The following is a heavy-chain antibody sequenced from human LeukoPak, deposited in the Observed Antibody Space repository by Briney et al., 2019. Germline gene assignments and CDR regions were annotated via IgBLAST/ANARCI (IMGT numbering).Heavy chain of an antibody. J-gene: IGHJ5*02. CDR2: ISSSSSYI. CDR3: ARAIAAAGTSSWFDP. CDR1: GFTFSSYS. Sequence: GGSLRLSCAASGFTFSSYSMNWVRQAPGKGLEWVSPISSSSSYIYYADSVKGRFTISRDNAKNSLYLQMNSLRAEDTAVYYCARAIAAAGTSSWFDPWGQGTLVTVSS. V-gene: IGHV3-21*01. D-gene: IGHD6-13*01.